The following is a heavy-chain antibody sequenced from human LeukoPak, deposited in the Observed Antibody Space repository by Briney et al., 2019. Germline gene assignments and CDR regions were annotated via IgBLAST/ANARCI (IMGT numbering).Heavy chain of an antibody. J-gene: IGHJ5*02. CDR2: IHPNGVNT. V-gene: IGHV3-23*01. CDR1: GFTFSNSG. CDR3: AKALYNSPLTGDP. D-gene: IGHD2/OR15-2a*01. Sequence: PGGSLRLSCVASGFTFSNSGMAWVRQAPGKGLEWVSSIHPNGVNTHYADSVKGRFTISRDNSKNMLFLQMNSLRVEDTAIYYCAKALYNSPLTGDPWGQGTLVTVSS.